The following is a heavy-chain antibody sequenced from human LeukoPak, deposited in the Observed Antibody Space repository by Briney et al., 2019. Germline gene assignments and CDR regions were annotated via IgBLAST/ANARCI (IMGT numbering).Heavy chain of an antibody. Sequence: ASVKVSCKVSGYTLTELSMHWVRQAPGQGLEWMGWIDAYSGNTNYVQRFQGRVTMTTDTSTSTAYMELRSLRSDETAVYYCAREDLEPTIDYWGQGTLVTVSS. D-gene: IGHD1-1*01. CDR2: IDAYSGNT. CDR1: GYTLTELS. V-gene: IGHV1-18*01. CDR3: AREDLEPTIDY. J-gene: IGHJ4*02.